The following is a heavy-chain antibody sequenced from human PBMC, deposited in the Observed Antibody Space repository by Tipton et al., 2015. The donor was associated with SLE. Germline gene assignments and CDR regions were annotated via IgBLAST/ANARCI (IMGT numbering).Heavy chain of an antibody. D-gene: IGHD2-2*01. J-gene: IGHJ4*02. V-gene: IGHV4-4*07. CDR1: GGSISRYY. CDR2: IYTGGNT. CDR3: VVCSPSSCSYFDY. Sequence: TLSLTCTVSGGSISRYYWGWIRQPAGKGLEWIGRIYTGGNTKYNPSLESRVTLSVDASKDQFSLRLISVTAADTAVYYCVVCSPSSCSYFDYWGQGTLVTVSS.